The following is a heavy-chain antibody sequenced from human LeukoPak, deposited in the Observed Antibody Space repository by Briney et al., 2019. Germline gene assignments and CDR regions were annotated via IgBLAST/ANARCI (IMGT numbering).Heavy chain of an antibody. CDR1: ELTFSRYV. D-gene: IGHD2-2*01. V-gene: IGHV3-23*01. Sequence: GGSLRLSCAPSELTFSRYVMSWVRQAPGKGLEWVSTISGGGLTTHYADSVKGRFTISRDNSENTLYLQMTSLRAEDTAVYYCAKDQGDRVGSSVSWGQGTLVTVSS. J-gene: IGHJ4*02. CDR2: ISGGGLTT. CDR3: AKDQGDRVGSSVS.